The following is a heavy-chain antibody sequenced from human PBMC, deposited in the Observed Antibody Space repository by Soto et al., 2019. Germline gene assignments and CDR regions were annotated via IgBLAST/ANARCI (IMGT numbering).Heavy chain of an antibody. CDR2: ISAKNGNT. J-gene: IGHJ2*01. Sequence: QVQLVQSGAEVKKPGASVKVSCKASGYTFTNYDISWVRQAPGQGLEWMGRISAKNGNTNYAQKVQGRVTMTTDTSTSTAYMELRSLRSDDTAVYYCARSLRFYDSSGYQGRYFDLWGRGTLVTVSS. D-gene: IGHD3-22*01. CDR3: ARSLRFYDSSGYQGRYFDL. V-gene: IGHV1-18*01. CDR1: GYTFTNYD.